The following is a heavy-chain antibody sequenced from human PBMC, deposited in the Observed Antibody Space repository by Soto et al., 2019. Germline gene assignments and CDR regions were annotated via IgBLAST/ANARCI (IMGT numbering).Heavy chain of an antibody. J-gene: IGHJ6*02. V-gene: IGHV3-48*03. CDR2: ISSSGSTI. CDR1: GFTFSSYE. Sequence: EVQLVESGGGLVQPGGSLRLSCAASGFTFSSYEMNWVRQAPGKGLEWVSYISSSGSTIYYADSVKGRFTISRDNAKNSLYLQMNSLRAEDTAVYYCARDIWVGNYYYYGMDVWGQGTTVTVSS. CDR3: ARDIWVGNYYYYGMDV. D-gene: IGHD2-15*01.